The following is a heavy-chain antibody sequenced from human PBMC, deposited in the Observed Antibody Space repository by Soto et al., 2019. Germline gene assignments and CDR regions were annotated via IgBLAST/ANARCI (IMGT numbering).Heavy chain of an antibody. CDR2: IYYSGST. Sequence: TLSLTCTVSGGSISSGGYYWSWIRQHPGKGLEWIGYIYYSGSTYYNPSLKSRVTISVDTSKNQFSLKLSSVTAADTAVYYCARGRPQLYDKLDYFDYWGQGTLVTVSS. V-gene: IGHV4-31*03. J-gene: IGHJ4*02. D-gene: IGHD3-9*01. CDR1: GGSISSGGYY. CDR3: ARGRPQLYDKLDYFDY.